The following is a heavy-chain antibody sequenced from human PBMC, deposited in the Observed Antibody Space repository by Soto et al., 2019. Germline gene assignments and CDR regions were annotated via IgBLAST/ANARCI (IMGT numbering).Heavy chain of an antibody. CDR2: VYQSGST. CDR3: ARDWGYCSSSSCREPAFDV. J-gene: IGHJ3*01. D-gene: IGHD2-15*01. CDR1: GGSVNSGGFS. V-gene: IGHV4-30-2*01. Sequence: QLQLQESASGLVRPSQTLSLTCAVSGGSVNSGGFSWNWIRQPPGKGLEWIGYVYQSGSTYYNPSLRSRVFISLDRSKNQFSLTLNSVTAADTAVYYCARDWGYCSSSSCREPAFDVWGQGTVVTVSS.